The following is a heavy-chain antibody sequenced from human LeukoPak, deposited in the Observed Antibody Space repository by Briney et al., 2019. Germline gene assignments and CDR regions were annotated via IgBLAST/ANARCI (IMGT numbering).Heavy chain of an antibody. CDR1: GGSIGSSSYY. Sequence: SETLSLTCTVSGGSIGSSSYYWGWIRQPPGKGLEWIGSIYYSGSTYYNPSLKSRVTISVDTSKNQFSLKLSSVTAADTAVYYCARHVLSGYLNYWYFDLWGRGTPVTVSS. V-gene: IGHV4-39*01. CDR2: IYYSGST. J-gene: IGHJ2*01. D-gene: IGHD3-3*01. CDR3: ARHVLSGYLNYWYFDL.